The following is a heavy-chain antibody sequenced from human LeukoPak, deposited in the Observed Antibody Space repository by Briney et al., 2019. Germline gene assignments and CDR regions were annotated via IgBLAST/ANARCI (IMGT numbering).Heavy chain of an antibody. CDR1: GGSISSYY. D-gene: IGHD6-13*01. J-gene: IGHJ4*02. Sequence: PSETLSLTCTVSGGSISSYYWSWIRQPPGKGLEWIGYIYYSGSTNYNPSLKSRVTISVDTSKSQFSLKLSSVTAADTAVYYCARTSYSSSLDYWGQGTLVTVSS. V-gene: IGHV4-59*12. CDR3: ARTSYSSSLDY. CDR2: IYYSGST.